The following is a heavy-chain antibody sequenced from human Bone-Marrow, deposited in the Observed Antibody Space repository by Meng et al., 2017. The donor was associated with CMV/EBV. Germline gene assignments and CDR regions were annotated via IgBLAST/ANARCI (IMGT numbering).Heavy chain of an antibody. D-gene: IGHD3-10*01. Sequence: SCKPAGYTFTSYDINWVRQAPGQGLEWLGWINSLNGDTKYAQKVQGRVSLTTDTNRRTVYMEVRSLTSDDTAVYYCARGGGEYDFDFWGQGTLVTVSS. J-gene: IGHJ4*02. CDR2: INSLNGDT. CDR1: GYTFTSYD. CDR3: ARGGGEYDFDF. V-gene: IGHV1-18*01.